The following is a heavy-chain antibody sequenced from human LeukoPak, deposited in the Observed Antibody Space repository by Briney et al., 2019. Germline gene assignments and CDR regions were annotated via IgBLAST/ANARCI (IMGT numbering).Heavy chain of an antibody. CDR2: ISSSSSYI. D-gene: IGHD4-23*01. J-gene: IGHJ4*02. CDR1: GFTFSSYS. Sequence: PGGSLRLSCAASGFTFSSYSMNWVRQAPGKGLEWVSSISSSSSYIYYADSVKGRFTISRDNSKNSLYLQMNSLRTEDTALYYCAKDTVGVNFDYWGQGTLVTVSS. V-gene: IGHV3-21*04. CDR3: AKDTVGVNFDY.